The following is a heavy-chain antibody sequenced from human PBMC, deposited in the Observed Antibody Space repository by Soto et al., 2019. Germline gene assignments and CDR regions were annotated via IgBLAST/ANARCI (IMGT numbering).Heavy chain of an antibody. V-gene: IGHV4-4*07. D-gene: IGHD5-12*01. Sequence: SEPLSLTCTVAGGSINTFYWSWVRQPAGKGLEWIGRIFSSGSTSFNPSLESRVAMSADTSKNHFSLNLSSVTAADMAVYYCAREGSYSAYNFTHGIQLWSFDFWGQGALVTVSS. CDR1: GGSINTFY. J-gene: IGHJ4*02. CDR3: AREGSYSAYNFTHGIQLWSFDF. CDR2: IFSSGST.